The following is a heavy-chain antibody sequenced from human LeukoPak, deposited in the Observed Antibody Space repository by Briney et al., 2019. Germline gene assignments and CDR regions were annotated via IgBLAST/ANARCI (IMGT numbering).Heavy chain of an antibody. CDR2: IYYSGST. V-gene: IGHV4-39*07. J-gene: IGHJ5*02. CDR3: ARIVGAPNWFDP. CDR1: GGSISSSSYY. D-gene: IGHD1-26*01. Sequence: PSETLSLTCTVSGGSISSSSYYWGWIRQPPGEGLEWIGRIYYSGSTYYNPSLKSRVTILVDTSKNQFSLRLSSVTAADTAVYYCARIVGAPNWFDPWGQGTLVTVSS.